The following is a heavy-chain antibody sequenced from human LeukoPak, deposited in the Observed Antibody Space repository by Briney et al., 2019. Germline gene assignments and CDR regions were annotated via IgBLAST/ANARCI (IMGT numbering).Heavy chain of an antibody. V-gene: IGHV4-59*01. CDR1: GGSISSYY. CDR2: IYYSGST. CDR3: ARGGTAVIAPYAFDI. Sequence: SETLSLTCTVSGGSISSYYWSWIRQPPGKGLEWIRYIYYSGSTNCNPSVKSRVAMSVDTSKKQFSLKLSSLTAADTAVYYCARGGTAVIAPYAFDIWGQGAMVTVSS. D-gene: IGHD4-23*01. J-gene: IGHJ3*02.